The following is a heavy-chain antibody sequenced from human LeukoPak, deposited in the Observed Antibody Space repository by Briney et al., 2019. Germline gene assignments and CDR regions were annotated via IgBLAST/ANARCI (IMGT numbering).Heavy chain of an antibody. CDR1: GFTFSNAW. CDR2: IKSKIDGGTA. CDR3: TTVRTLDDAGTSLDY. J-gene: IGHJ4*02. Sequence: GGSLRLSCAVSGFTFSNAWMSWVRQAPGKGLEWVGRIKSKIDGGTADYAAPVKGRFTISRDDSQSTVYLQTDSLKTEDTAVYYCTTVRTLDDAGTSLDYWGQGTLVSVSS. D-gene: IGHD3/OR15-3a*01. V-gene: IGHV3-15*01.